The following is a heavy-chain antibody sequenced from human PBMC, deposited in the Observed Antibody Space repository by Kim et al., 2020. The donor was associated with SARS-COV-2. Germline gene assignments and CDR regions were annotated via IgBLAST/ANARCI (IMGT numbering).Heavy chain of an antibody. CDR3: ARVFYNSGRTNAFDI. J-gene: IGHJ3*02. D-gene: IGHD3-10*01. V-gene: IGHV3-74*01. Sequence: ADSVKGRFTLSRDDAKNTLFWQMNSLRAEDTAVYYCARVFYNSGRTNAFDIWCQGTMVTVSS.